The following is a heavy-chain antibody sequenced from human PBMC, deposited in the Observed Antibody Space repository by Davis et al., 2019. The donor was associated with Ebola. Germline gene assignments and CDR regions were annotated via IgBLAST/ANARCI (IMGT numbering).Heavy chain of an antibody. Sequence: GESLKISCTASGFTFSKYAMTWVRQAPGKGLEWVSLISTTGDNIFYADSVKGRFTISRDNSKSTLYLQMNSLRDEDTAVYYCARERRGDSSGRHFDYWGQGTLVTVSS. V-gene: IGHV3-23*01. J-gene: IGHJ4*02. CDR1: GFTFSKYA. CDR2: ISTTGDNI. CDR3: ARERRGDSSGRHFDY. D-gene: IGHD3-22*01.